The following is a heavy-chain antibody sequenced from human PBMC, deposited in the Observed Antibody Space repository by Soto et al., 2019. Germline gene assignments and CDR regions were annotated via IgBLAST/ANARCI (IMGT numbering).Heavy chain of an antibody. CDR1: GGTFSSYA. V-gene: IGHV1-69*13. J-gene: IGHJ4*02. CDR3: ARSITMIVVVITTAFDY. Sequence: SVKVSFKASGGTFSSYAISWVRQAPGQGLEWMGGIIPIFGTANYAQKFQGRVTITADESTSTAYMELSSLRSEDTAVYYCARSITMIVVVITTAFDYWGQGTLVTVSS. D-gene: IGHD3-22*01. CDR2: IIPIFGTA.